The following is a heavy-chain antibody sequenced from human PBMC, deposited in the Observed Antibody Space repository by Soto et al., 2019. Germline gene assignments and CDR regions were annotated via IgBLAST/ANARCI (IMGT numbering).Heavy chain of an antibody. J-gene: IGHJ4*02. CDR3: XXXXXSLDY. Sequence: QVQLVQSGAEVKKPGASVKVSCKASGYTFTSYHISXXXXXXGQGLEWMGWISAYNGNTNYAQNLQGRVTMTTDTXXXXXXXXXXXXXXXXXXXXXXXXXXXSLDYWGQGTLVTVSS. V-gene: IGHV1-18*01. CDR1: GYTFTSYH. CDR2: ISAYNGNT.